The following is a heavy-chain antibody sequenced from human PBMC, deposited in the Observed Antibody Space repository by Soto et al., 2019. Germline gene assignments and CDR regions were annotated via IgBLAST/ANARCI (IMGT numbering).Heavy chain of an antibody. Sequence: ASVKVSCKASGYTFTSYAMHWVRQAPGQKLEWMGWINAGNGNTNYAQKFQGRVTITADESTSTAYMELSSLRSEDTAVYYCARHDCISTSCYYYYYYSMDVWGQGTTVTVSS. V-gene: IGHV1-3*01. D-gene: IGHD2-2*01. CDR3: ARHDCISTSCYYYYYYSMDV. J-gene: IGHJ6*02. CDR2: INAGNGNT. CDR1: GYTFTSYA.